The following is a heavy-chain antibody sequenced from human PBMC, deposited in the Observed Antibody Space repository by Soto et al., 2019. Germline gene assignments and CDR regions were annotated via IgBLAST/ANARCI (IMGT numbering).Heavy chain of an antibody. Sequence: GGSLILSCAASGFTFSSYAMSWVRQAPGKGLEWVSAISGSGGSTYYADSVKGRFTISRDNAKNSLYLQMNSLRAEDTAVYYCTRAPAVRGLMNYWGQGTLVTVSS. J-gene: IGHJ4*02. CDR1: GFTFSSYA. D-gene: IGHD3-10*01. CDR2: ISGSGGST. V-gene: IGHV3-23*01. CDR3: TRAPAVRGLMNY.